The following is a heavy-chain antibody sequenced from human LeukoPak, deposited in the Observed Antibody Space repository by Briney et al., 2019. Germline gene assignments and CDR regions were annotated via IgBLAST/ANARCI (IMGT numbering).Heavy chain of an antibody. Sequence: PGGSLRLSCAASGFTVSSNYMSWVRQAPGKGLEWVSAIYTGGSTYYAGSVKGRFTISRDNSKNTLYLQMNSLRAEDTALYYCAKDVSPYGSGMYWGQGTLVTVSS. J-gene: IGHJ4*02. CDR1: GFTVSSNY. CDR2: IYTGGST. D-gene: IGHD3-10*01. V-gene: IGHV3-66*01. CDR3: AKDVSPYGSGMY.